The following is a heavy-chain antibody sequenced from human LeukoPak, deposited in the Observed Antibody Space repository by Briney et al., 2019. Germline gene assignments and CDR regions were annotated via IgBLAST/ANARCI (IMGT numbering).Heavy chain of an antibody. CDR1: GLTLSNVW. CDR3: SQGSGQYFDY. J-gene: IGHJ4*02. Sequence: GGSLRLSCAVSGLTLSNVWMNWFRQAPGQGLEWVGRIRSKTAGGTTDFAAPVKGRFSISRDDSKNTLYLQMNSLTSEDTGVYYCSQGSGQYFDYWGQGTLVTVSS. V-gene: IGHV3-15*07. D-gene: IGHD2-15*01. CDR2: IRSKTAGGTT.